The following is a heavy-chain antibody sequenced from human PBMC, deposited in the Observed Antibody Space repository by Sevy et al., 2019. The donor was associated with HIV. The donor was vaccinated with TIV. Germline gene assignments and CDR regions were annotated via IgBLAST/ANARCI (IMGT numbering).Heavy chain of an antibody. J-gene: IGHJ4*01. D-gene: IGHD1-26*01. CDR2: ISYEGTET. Sequence: GGSLRLSCAASGFAFSNHAMHWVRQAPGKGLEWVAVISYEGTETFYAASVEGRFTISRDNSKNMLSLQINSLRPEDTAVYYCARDGGYSVKWYPLYWGHGTLVTVSS. CDR3: ARDGGYSVKWYPLY. V-gene: IGHV3-30-3*01. CDR1: GFAFSNHA.